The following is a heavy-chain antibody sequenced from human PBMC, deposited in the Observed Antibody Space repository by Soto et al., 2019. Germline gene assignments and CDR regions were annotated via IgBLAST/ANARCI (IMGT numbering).Heavy chain of an antibody. CDR2: INPSNGHK. Sequence: ASVKVSCKASGGTFSSYAISWVQQAPGQGLEWMAWINPSNGHKNYAQNFDDRLTFTTATSTNTFYMDLRSLKSDDTALYYCARDRLRGYDNSGFFSWGQGTLVTVSS. V-gene: IGHV1-18*01. J-gene: IGHJ5*02. D-gene: IGHD3-22*01. CDR3: ARDRLRGYDNSGFFS. CDR1: GGTFSSYA.